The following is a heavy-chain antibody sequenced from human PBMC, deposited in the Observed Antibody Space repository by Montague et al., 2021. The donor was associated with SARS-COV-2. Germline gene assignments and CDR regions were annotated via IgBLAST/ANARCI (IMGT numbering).Heavy chain of an antibody. CDR1: GFTFSNYG. CDR3: TRDYRSIVGDGLDI. Sequence: SLRLSCAASGFTFSNYGMNWVRQAPGKGPEWISYISTSAYTTSYAGSVKGRFTISRDNGKNSLYLQMNSLRVEDTAVYYCTRDYRSIVGDGLDIWGQGTKVTVSS. CDR2: ISTSAYTT. V-gene: IGHV3-48*03. J-gene: IGHJ3*02. D-gene: IGHD3-16*02.